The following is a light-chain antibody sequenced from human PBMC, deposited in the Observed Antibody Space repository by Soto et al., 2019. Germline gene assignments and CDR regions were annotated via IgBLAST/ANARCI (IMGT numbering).Light chain of an antibody. J-gene: IGKJ1*01. Sequence: EIVMTQSPATLSVSPGEGATLSCRASQSISSNLAWYQQKPGQAPRLLITGASTRATGIAARISGSGSGTEFTLTISSLQSEDFVVYYCQQYNNWPWTFGQGTKVEIK. CDR3: QQYNNWPWT. CDR2: GAS. CDR1: QSISSN. V-gene: IGKV3-15*01.